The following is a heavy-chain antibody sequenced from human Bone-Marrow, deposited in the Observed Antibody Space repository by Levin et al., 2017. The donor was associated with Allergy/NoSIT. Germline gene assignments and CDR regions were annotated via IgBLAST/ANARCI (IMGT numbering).Heavy chain of an antibody. Sequence: PGESLKISCAASGFSISNHVMSWVRQAPGKGLEWVSAISTSGDTTWNADSVKGRFTISRDISKSTLYLQMNSLSAEDTAVYYCARRGPNWGFFDSWGQGTLVTVSS. J-gene: IGHJ4*02. CDR1: GFSISNHV. D-gene: IGHD7-27*01. CDR3: ARRGPNWGFFDS. V-gene: IGHV3-23*01. CDR2: ISTSGDTT.